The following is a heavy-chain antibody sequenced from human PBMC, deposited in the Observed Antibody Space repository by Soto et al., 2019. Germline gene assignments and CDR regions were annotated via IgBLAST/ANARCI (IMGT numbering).Heavy chain of an antibody. CDR3: TTSVTGTPRAIDY. CDR1: GLPFAKVW. D-gene: IGHD1-7*01. Sequence: EVQVVESGGGLVKPGGSLRPSCEVSGLPFAKVWMSWIRQAPGKGLEWVGRIKSQTDGGRIDYAAPVKGRFTISRDDSKNTLYLQMNSRKTEDTAVYYCTTSVTGTPRAIDYWGQGNLVTVSS. J-gene: IGHJ4*02. V-gene: IGHV3-15*01. CDR2: IKSQTDGGRI.